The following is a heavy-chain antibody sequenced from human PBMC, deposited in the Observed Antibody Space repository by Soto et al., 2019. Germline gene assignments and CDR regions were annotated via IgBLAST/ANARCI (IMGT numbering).Heavy chain of an antibody. V-gene: IGHV4-59*01. J-gene: IGHJ4*02. D-gene: IGHD3-3*01. CDR1: GCSISSYY. CDR3: ARTYYDLWSGYYLAYYFEY. Sequence: SETLSLTCTVSGCSISSYYLRWIRQPPGKGQERIGYIDYRGSTNYNPSHKSRVTISVGTSKYQFSLKLSSVTAADTAVYYCARTYYDLWSGYYLAYYFEYWAQGALVTVSS. CDR2: IDYRGST.